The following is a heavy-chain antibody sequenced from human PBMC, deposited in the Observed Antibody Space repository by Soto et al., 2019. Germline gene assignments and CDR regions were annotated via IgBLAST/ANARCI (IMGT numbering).Heavy chain of an antibody. J-gene: IGHJ6*02. CDR2: VDPTDSYS. CDR3: ARDSYYTSGNYFTYCNYAMDV. D-gene: IGHD3-10*01. Sequence: PGESLKISCKGSGYSFTNYWITWVRQMPGKGLEWLGRVDPTDSYSNYSTSFQGHVTISADKSISTAYLQWSSLTASDTAMYYCARDSYYTSGNYFTYCNYAMDVWGQGTTVTVSS. V-gene: IGHV5-10-1*01. CDR1: GYSFTNYW.